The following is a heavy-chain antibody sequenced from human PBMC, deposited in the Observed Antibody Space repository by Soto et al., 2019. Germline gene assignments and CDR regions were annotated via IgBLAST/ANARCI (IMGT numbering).Heavy chain of an antibody. J-gene: IGHJ4*02. D-gene: IGHD2-15*01. V-gene: IGHV3-21*04. CDR1: GFTFSSYS. Sequence: GGSLRLSCAASGFTFSSYSMNWVRQAPGKGLEWVSSISSSSSYIYYADSVKGRFTISRDNAKNSLYLQMNSLRSDDTAVYYCARSDIVVVVADPYYFDYWGQGTLVTVSS. CDR3: ARSDIVVVVADPYYFDY. CDR2: ISSSSSYI.